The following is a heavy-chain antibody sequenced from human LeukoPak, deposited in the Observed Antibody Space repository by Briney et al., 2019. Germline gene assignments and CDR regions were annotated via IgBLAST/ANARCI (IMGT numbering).Heavy chain of an antibody. Sequence: PGGSLRLSCAASGFTFSSYWMHWVRQAPGKGLVWVSRTNSDGSSTSYADSVKGRFTISRDNAKNTLYLQMNSLRAEDTAVYYCARIPGYSYGNDGVDFDYWGQGTLVTVSS. V-gene: IGHV3-74*01. J-gene: IGHJ4*02. CDR3: ARIPGYSYGNDGVDFDY. D-gene: IGHD5-18*01. CDR2: TNSDGSST. CDR1: GFTFSSYW.